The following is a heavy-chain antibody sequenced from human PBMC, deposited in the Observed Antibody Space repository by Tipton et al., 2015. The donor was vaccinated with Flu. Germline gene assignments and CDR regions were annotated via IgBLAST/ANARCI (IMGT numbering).Heavy chain of an antibody. V-gene: IGHV4-38-2*01. CDR1: GDSIRNDYF. Sequence: TLSLTCAVSGDSIRNDYFWGWIRQPPGKGLEWIATIHRSGSTKYNPALKSRVTISVDTSKNQFYLEMRSVTAADMAVYYCARRDFSNYVSDPKNWFDRWGPGTLVTVSS. J-gene: IGHJ5*02. D-gene: IGHD4-11*01. CDR2: IHRSGST. CDR3: ARRDFSNYVSDPKNWFDR.